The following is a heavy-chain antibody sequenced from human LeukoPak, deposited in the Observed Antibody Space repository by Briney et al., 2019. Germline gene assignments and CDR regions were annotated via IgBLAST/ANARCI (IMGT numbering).Heavy chain of an antibody. CDR2: IIPIFGTA. CDR3: ASAYYYDSSGPTKFDY. CDR1: GYTFTSYA. V-gene: IGHV1-69*13. J-gene: IGHJ4*02. D-gene: IGHD3-22*01. Sequence: SVKVSCKASGYTFTSYAMHWVRQAPGQGLEWMGGIIPIFGTANYAQKFQGRVTITADESTSTAYMELSSLRSEDTAVYYCASAYYYDSSGPTKFDYWGQGTLVTVSS.